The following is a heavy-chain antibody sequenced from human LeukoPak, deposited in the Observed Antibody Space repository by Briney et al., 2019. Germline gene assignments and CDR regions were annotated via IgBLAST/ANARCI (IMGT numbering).Heavy chain of an antibody. J-gene: IGHJ4*02. CDR2: IGPSGAVT. D-gene: IGHD5-12*01. Sequence: GGSLRLSCAGSGFTFETYAMTWVRQAPGKGLEWVSVIGPSGAVTRYAESVKGRFTISRDNSKNTLYLQMNSLRVEDTAIYFCAKYATGYAPNFDYWGQGTQVTVSS. V-gene: IGHV3-23*01. CDR1: GFTFETYA. CDR3: AKYATGYAPNFDY.